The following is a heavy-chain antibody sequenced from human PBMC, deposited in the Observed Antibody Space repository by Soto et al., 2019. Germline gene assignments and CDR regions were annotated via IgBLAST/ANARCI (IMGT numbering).Heavy chain of an antibody. Sequence: QVQLVESGGGVVQPGRSLRLSCAASGFSFSSYGMHWVRQAPGKGLEWVAVISYDVTNKYYADSVKCLFTISKDNSKKKQYIQINSLRAEDTVVYYGANVLLLAGAGTDCFDSWGQGTLVTVS. J-gene: IGHJ5*01. CDR3: ANVLLLAGAGTDCFDS. CDR2: ISYDVTNK. V-gene: IGHV3-30*18. D-gene: IGHD6-19*01. CDR1: GFSFSSYG.